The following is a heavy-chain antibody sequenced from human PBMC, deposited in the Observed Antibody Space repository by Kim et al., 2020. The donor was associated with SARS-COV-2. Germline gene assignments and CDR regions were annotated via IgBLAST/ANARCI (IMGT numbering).Heavy chain of an antibody. V-gene: IGHV4-39*07. CDR3: ARILASANWGVY. CDR2: IYYSGST. D-gene: IGHD3-16*01. CDR1: GGSISSSSYY. Sequence: SETLSLTCTVSGGSISSSSYYWGWIRQPPGKGLEWIGSIYYSGSTYYNPSLKSRVTISVDTSKNQFSLKLSSVTAADTAVYYCARILASANWGVYWGQGTLVTVSS. J-gene: IGHJ4*02.